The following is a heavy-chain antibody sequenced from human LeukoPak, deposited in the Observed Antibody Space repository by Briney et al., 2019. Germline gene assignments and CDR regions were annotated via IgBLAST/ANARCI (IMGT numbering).Heavy chain of an antibody. J-gene: IGHJ6*02. Sequence: SETLSLTCTVSGGSISTYYWSWIRQPPGKGLEWIGYIYYNGDTNYNPSLKSRVTISVDKSKNQFSLKLSSVTAADTAVYYCARDKAAAGYYYGMDVWGQGTTVTVSS. CDR2: IYYNGDT. D-gene: IGHD6-13*01. CDR1: GGSISTYY. CDR3: ARDKAAAGYYYGMDV. V-gene: IGHV4-59*12.